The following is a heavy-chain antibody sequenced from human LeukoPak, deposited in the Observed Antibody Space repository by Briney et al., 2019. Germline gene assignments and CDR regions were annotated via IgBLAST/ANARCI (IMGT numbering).Heavy chain of an antibody. V-gene: IGHV4-61*09. J-gene: IGHJ3*02. CDR1: GGSISSGSYL. CDR3: ASEYSSSTWAFDI. D-gene: IGHD6-6*01. CDR2: IYTSGST. Sequence: SQTLSLTCAVSGGSISSGSYLWSWIRQPAGKGLEWIGHIYTSGSTNYSPSLKSRVTISVDTSKNQFSLKLSSVTAADTAVYYCASEYSSSTWAFDIWGRGTMVTVSS.